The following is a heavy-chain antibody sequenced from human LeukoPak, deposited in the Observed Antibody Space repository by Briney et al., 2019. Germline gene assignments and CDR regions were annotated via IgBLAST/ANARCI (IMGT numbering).Heavy chain of an antibody. D-gene: IGHD2-15*01. V-gene: IGHV3-30*02. Sequence: PGGSLRLSCAASGFTFSSYGMHWVRQAPGKGLEWVAFIRYDGSNKYYADSVRGRFTISRDNSKNTLHLQMNSLRAEDTAVYYCAKGKSGYFDQCGQGTLVTVSS. CDR2: IRYDGSNK. CDR1: GFTFSSYG. J-gene: IGHJ4*02. CDR3: AKGKSGYFDQ.